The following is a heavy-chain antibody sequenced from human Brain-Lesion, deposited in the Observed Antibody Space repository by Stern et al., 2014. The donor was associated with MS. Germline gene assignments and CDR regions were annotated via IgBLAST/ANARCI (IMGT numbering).Heavy chain of an antibody. V-gene: IGHV4-4*02. D-gene: IGHD6-13*01. CDR1: GGSISSSNW. Sequence: QLQLQESGPGLVKPSGTLSLTCAVSGGSISSSNWWSWVRQSPGKGLEWIGESDHSGSTIYNPSLKSRLPVQVDKPKTRFPLTLRSVPAADTAVYFCARFPASRPHVFDSWGQGTLVTVSS. CDR2: SDHSGST. J-gene: IGHJ4*02. CDR3: ARFPASRPHVFDS.